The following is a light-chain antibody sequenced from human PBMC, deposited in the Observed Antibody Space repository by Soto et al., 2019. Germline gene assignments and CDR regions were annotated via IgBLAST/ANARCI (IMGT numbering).Light chain of an antibody. CDR2: GAS. CDR1: QSIKMY. V-gene: IGKV1-39*01. CDR3: QQSYTPPHIP. J-gene: IGKJ5*01. Sequence: DIPMTQSPSSLSASVGDRVTITCRASQSIKMYLNWYQQKPGKAPNLLIYGASTLQTGVPSRFSGSGSGTEFTLTIDSLQPEDFATYYCQQSYTPPHIPFGQGTRLEIK.